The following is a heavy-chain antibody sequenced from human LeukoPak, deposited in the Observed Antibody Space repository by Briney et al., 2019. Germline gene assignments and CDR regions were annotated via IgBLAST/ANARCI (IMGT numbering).Heavy chain of an antibody. CDR2: ISGSGGST. V-gene: IGHV3-23*01. CDR1: GFTFSSYG. Sequence: GGTLRLSCAASGFTFSSYGMSWVRQAPGKGLEWVSAISGSGGSTYYADSVKGRFTISRDNSKNTLYLQMNSLRAEDTAVYYCAKDLDIVVVVAATAAFDIWGQGTMVTVSS. J-gene: IGHJ3*02. D-gene: IGHD2-15*01. CDR3: AKDLDIVVVVAATAAFDI.